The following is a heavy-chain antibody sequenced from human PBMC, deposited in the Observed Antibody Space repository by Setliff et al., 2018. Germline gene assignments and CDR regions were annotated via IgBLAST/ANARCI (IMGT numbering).Heavy chain of an antibody. CDR2: IKQDGSEK. CDR1: GFTFSSYW. V-gene: IGHV3-7*03. CDR3: ARGSYRTSNWFDP. J-gene: IGHJ5*02. D-gene: IGHD4-4*01. Sequence: GGSLRLSCAASGFTFSSYWMSWVRQAPGKGLEWVANIKQDGSEKYYVDSVKGRLTISRDNAKNSLYLQLNSLTAEDTAVYYCARGSYRTSNWFDPWGQGALVTVSS.